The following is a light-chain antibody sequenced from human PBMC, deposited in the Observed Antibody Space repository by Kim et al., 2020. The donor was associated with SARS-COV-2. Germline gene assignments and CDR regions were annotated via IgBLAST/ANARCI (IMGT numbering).Light chain of an antibody. CDR3: QVWDSRV. CDR1: IIGSRN. V-gene: IGLV3-9*01. CDR2: RYF. Sequence: VAQREKATITCCVKIIGSRNVNWYQQKPGQAPVLVIYRYFNRPSGIPERFSGSNSGNTATLTINRAQAGDEADYYCQVWDSRVFGGGNQLTVL. J-gene: IGLJ2*01.